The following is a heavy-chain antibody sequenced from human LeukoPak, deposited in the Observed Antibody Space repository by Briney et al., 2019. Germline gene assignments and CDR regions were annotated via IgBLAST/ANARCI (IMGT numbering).Heavy chain of an antibody. CDR2: IFYSGST. J-gene: IGHJ5*02. CDR1: GGSISSSTYY. CDR3: ARGQARLSWFDP. D-gene: IGHD6-19*01. Sequence: SETLSLTCTVSGGSISSSTYYWGWIRQPPGKGLEWIGSIFYSGSTYYNPSLKSRVTISVDTSKNQFSLKLRSVTAADTAVYYCARGQARLSWFDPWGQGTLVTVSS. V-gene: IGHV4-39*07.